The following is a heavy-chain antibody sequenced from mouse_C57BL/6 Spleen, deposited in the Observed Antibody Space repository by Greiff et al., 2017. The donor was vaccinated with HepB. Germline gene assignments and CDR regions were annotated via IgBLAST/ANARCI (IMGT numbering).Heavy chain of an antibody. D-gene: IGHD1-2*01. J-gene: IGHJ1*03. CDR3: ASHYDGYFDV. Sequence: QVQLKQPGAELVKPGASVKMSCKASGYTFTSYWITWVKQRPGQGLERIGDIYPGSGSTNYNEKFKSKATLTVDTSSSTAYMQLSSLTSEDSAVYYCASHYDGYFDVWGTGTTVTVSS. CDR1: GYTFTSYW. V-gene: IGHV1-55*01. CDR2: IYPGSGST.